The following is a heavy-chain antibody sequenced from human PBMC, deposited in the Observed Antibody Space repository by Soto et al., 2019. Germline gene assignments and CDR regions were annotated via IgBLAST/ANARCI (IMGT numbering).Heavy chain of an antibody. CDR1: GFTFDDYG. CDR3: ASEAPDEGDSFHY. Sequence: EVQLVESGGGVVRPGGALQLSCQAPGFTFDDYGMSWVRHAPGKGLEWVSGIKWNGGSTGYANCVKGRFTISRENTKKTLNLQMSRLRAEDTAMCHCASEAPDEGDSFHYLRQETMVTVSS. D-gene: IGHD6-6*01. V-gene: IGHV3-20*01. J-gene: IGHJ4*02. CDR2: IKWNGGST.